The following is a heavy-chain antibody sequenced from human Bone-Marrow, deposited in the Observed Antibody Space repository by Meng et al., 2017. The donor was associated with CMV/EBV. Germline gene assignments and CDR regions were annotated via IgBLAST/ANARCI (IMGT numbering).Heavy chain of an antibody. J-gene: IGHJ4*02. Sequence: VYGGSFSGYYWSWSRQPPGKGLEWMGEINHSGSTNYNPSLKSRVTISVDTSKNQFSLKLSSVTAADTAVYYCAREGLRTTVTANDYWGQGTLVTVSS. V-gene: IGHV4-34*01. D-gene: IGHD4-17*01. CDR2: INHSGST. CDR3: AREGLRTTVTANDY. CDR1: GGSFSGYY.